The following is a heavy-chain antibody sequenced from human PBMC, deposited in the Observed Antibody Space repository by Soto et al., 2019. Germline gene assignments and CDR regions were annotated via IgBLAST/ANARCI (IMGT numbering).Heavy chain of an antibody. Sequence: GGSLRLSCAASGFTFSDYYMSWIRQAPGKGLEWVSYISSSGTTIYHADSVKGRFTISRDNAKNSLYLQVNSLRAEDTAVCYCARERLRTGDYWGQGTLVTVSS. CDR1: GFTFSDYY. D-gene: IGHD3-3*01. J-gene: IGHJ4*02. CDR3: ARERLRTGDY. V-gene: IGHV3-11*01. CDR2: ISSSGTTI.